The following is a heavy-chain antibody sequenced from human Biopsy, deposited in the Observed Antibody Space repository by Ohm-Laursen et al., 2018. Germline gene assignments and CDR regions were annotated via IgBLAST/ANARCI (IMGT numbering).Heavy chain of an antibody. J-gene: IGHJ4*02. CDR3: ARNTGWYGDLYYFDY. V-gene: IGHV1-46*01. D-gene: IGHD6-19*01. CDR1: GYSFTSYY. Sequence: SVKVSCKASGYSFTSYYMHWVRQAPGQGLEWMGMINPSGSTTSYPQIFQGRVTMTRDTSKSTVYMELSSLRSADTVVYFCARNTGWYGDLYYFDYWGQGTLVTVSS. CDR2: INPSGSTT.